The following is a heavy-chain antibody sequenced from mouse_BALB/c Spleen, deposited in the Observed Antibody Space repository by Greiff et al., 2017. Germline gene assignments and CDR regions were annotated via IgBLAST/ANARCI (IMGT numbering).Heavy chain of an antibody. V-gene: IGHV1-69*02. CDR2: IDHSDSYT. CDR1: GYTFTSYW. J-gene: IGHJ4*01. Sequence: VQLQQPGAELVKPGASVKLSCKASGYTFTSYWMHWVKQRPGQGLEWIGEIDHSDSYTNYNQKFKGKATLTVDKSSSTAYMQLSSLTSEDSAVYYCARWSYGNYLYYAMDYWGQGTSVTVSS. D-gene: IGHD2-1*01. CDR3: ARWSYGNYLYYAMDY.